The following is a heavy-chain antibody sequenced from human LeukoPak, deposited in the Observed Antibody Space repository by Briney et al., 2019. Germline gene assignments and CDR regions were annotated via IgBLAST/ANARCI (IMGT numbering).Heavy chain of an antibody. D-gene: IGHD6-13*01. Sequence: SETLSLTCTVSGGSISSSSYYWGWIRQPPGKGLEWIGSIYYSGSTYYNPSLKSRVTISVDTSKNQFSLKLSSVTAADTAVYYCARDRAYSSSWYTRDYWGQGTLVTVSS. CDR2: IYYSGST. J-gene: IGHJ4*02. V-gene: IGHV4-39*07. CDR3: ARDRAYSSSWYTRDY. CDR1: GGSISSSSYY.